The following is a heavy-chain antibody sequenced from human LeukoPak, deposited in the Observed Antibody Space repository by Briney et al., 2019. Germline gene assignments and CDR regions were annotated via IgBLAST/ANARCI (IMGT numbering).Heavy chain of an antibody. J-gene: IGHJ4*02. V-gene: IGHV3-30-3*01. CDR3: ARGPPPEYSSGWYFDY. CDR2: ISYDGSNK. Sequence: GRSLRLSCAASGFTFSSYAMHWVRQAPGKGLEWVAVISYDGSNKYYADSVKGRFTISRDNPKNTLYLQMNSLRAEDTAVYYCARGPPPEYSSGWYFDYWGQGTLVTVSS. D-gene: IGHD6-19*01. CDR1: GFTFSSYA.